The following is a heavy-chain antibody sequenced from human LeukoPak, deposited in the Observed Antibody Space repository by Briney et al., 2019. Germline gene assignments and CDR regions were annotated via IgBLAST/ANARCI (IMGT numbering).Heavy chain of an antibody. D-gene: IGHD5-18*01. Sequence: SETLSLTCTVSGGSISSWYWSWIRQPPGKGLEWIGHIYDSGRPNYNPSLKSRVTISVDTSKNQFSPKLSSVTAADTAVYYCARHEAGYSYGALDYWGQGTLVTVSS. V-gene: IGHV4-59*08. J-gene: IGHJ4*02. CDR1: GGSISSWY. CDR2: IYDSGRP. CDR3: ARHEAGYSYGALDY.